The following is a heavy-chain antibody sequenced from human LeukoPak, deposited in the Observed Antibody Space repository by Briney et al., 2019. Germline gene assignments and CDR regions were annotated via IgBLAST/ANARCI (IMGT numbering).Heavy chain of an antibody. CDR2: ISSSSSTI. Sequence: GGSLRLSCAASGFTFSSYSMNWVRQAPGKGLEWVSYISSSSSTIYYADSVKGRFTISRDNAKNSLYLQMNSLRAEDTAVYYCAILDDYGDYVRYYYYGMDVWGQGTTVTVSS. CDR1: GFTFSSYS. D-gene: IGHD4-17*01. CDR3: AILDDYGDYVRYYYYGMDV. V-gene: IGHV3-48*04. J-gene: IGHJ6*02.